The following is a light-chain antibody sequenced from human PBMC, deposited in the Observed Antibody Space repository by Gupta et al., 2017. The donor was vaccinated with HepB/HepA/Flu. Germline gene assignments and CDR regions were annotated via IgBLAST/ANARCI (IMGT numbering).Light chain of an antibody. J-gene: IGKJ1*01. V-gene: IGKV1-6*01. CDR1: QGIRND. CDR3: LQDDNYPWT. Sequence: AIEMTPSPSSLSASVGDRVTITCRASQGIRNDLDWYQQKPGKAPNLLIYATSNLQSGVPSRFSGSGSGTDFTLTISSLQPEDFATYYCLQDDNYPWTFGQGTKVEIK. CDR2: ATS.